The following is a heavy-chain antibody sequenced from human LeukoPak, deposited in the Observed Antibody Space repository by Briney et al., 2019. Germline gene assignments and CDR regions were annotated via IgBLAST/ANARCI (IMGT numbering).Heavy chain of an antibody. D-gene: IGHD2-21*01. CDR2: LYSSDNT. Sequence: GGSLRLSCTATFSVSSNFMMWVRQAPGKGLEWVTVLYSSDNTFYADSVKGRFTISRDNAKNSLYLQMNSLRAEDTAVYYCARDLVDYWGQGTLVTVSS. V-gene: IGHV3-53*01. CDR3: ARDLVDY. CDR1: FSVSSNF. J-gene: IGHJ4*02.